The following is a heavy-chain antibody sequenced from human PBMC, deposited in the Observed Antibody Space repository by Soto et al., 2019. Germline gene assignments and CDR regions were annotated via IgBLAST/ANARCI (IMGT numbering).Heavy chain of an antibody. CDR2: ISYDGSNK. CDR3: ATFITIFGNGMDV. D-gene: IGHD3-3*01. CDR1: GFTFSSYA. J-gene: IGHJ6*02. V-gene: IGHV3-30-3*01. Sequence: GGSLRLSCAASGFTFSSYAMHWVRQAPGKGLEWVAVISYDGSNKYYADSVKGRFTISRDNAKNSLYLQMNSLRDEDTAVYYCATFITIFGNGMDVWGQGTTVTVSS.